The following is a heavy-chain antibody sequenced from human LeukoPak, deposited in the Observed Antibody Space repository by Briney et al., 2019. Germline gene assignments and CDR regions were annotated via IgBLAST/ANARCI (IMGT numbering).Heavy chain of an antibody. D-gene: IGHD6-19*01. CDR1: GFTFSSYG. CDR2: ISYDGSNK. Sequence: GSLRLSCAASGFTFSSYGIHWVRQAPGKGLEWVAVISYDGSNKYYADSVKGRFTISRDNSKNTLYLQMNSLRAEDTAVYYCWLLAVAGTRTFDYWGQGTLVTVSS. CDR3: WLLAVAGTRTFDY. V-gene: IGHV3-30*03. J-gene: IGHJ4*02.